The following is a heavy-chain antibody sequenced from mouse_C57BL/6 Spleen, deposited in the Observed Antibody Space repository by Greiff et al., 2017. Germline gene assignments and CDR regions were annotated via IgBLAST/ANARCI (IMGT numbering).Heavy chain of an antibody. D-gene: IGHD1-1*01. CDR2: IDPSDSYT. CDR3: ARRYYGSSGCFDV. Sequence: QVQLQQPGAELVMPGASVKLSCKASGYTFTSYWMHWVKQRPGQGLEWIGEIDPSDSYTNSNQKFKGKSTLTVDKSSSTAYMQLSSLTSEDSAVYYCARRYYGSSGCFDVGGTGTTVTVSS. CDR1: GYTFTSYW. V-gene: IGHV1-69*01. J-gene: IGHJ1*03.